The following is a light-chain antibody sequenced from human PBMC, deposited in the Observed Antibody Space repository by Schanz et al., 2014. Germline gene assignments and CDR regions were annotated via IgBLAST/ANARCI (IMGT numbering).Light chain of an antibody. Sequence: QSALTQSASVSGSPGQSITISCTGTNSDVGSYNLVSWYQQHPGKAPKLMIYEGSKRPSGVSNRFSGSKSGNTASLTISGLQAEDEADYYCCSYAGSSIWVFGGGTKLTVL. CDR1: NSDVGSYNL. V-gene: IGLV2-23*01. CDR3: CSYAGSSIWV. J-gene: IGLJ3*02. CDR2: EGS.